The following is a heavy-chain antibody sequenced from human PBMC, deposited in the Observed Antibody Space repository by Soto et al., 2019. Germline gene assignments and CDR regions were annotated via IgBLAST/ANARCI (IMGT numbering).Heavy chain of an antibody. CDR2: IYFTGNT. V-gene: IGHV4-39*01. J-gene: IGHJ5*02. Sequence: SETLSLTCTVSGGSITSSSHFWGWVRQPPGKGLEWIGTIYFTGNTYYTPPLKSRLTMSIDTSKNEFSLRLNSMTAADTAVYYCAGQTFTIAAASYGRSNWFDPWGPGTLVTVSS. D-gene: IGHD6-25*01. CDR1: GGSITSSSHF. CDR3: AGQTFTIAAASYGRSNWFDP.